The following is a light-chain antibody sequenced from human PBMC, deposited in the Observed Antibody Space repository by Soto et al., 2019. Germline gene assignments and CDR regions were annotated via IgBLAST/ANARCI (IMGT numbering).Light chain of an antibody. V-gene: IGLV2-8*01. CDR3: YSYAGRNIWV. CDR2: GVT. CDR1: GSDIGAYNF. Sequence: QSALAQPPSASGSPGQSVTISCTGSGSDIGAYNFVSWYQQHPGKAPKLMIFGVTERPSGVPDRFSGSKSGNTASLTVSGLKADDEAVYYCYSYAGRNIWVFAEGTQL. J-gene: IGLJ7*01.